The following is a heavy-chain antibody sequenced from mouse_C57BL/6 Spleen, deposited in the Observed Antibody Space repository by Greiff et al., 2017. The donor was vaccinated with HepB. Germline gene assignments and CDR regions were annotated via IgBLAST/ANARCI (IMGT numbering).Heavy chain of an antibody. CDR3: ARSQFLY. Sequence: VQLQQSGAELVRPGTSVKVSCKASGYAFTNYLIEWVKQRPGQGLEWIGVINPGSGGTNYNEKFKGKATLTADKSSSTAYMQLSSLTSEDSAVYFCARSQFLYWGQGTLVTVSA. J-gene: IGHJ3*01. CDR1: GYAFTNYL. CDR2: INPGSGGT. V-gene: IGHV1-54*01.